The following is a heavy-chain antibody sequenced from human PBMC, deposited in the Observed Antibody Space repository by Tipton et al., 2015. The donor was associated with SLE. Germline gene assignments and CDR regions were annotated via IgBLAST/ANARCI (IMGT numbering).Heavy chain of an antibody. V-gene: IGHV3-23*01. D-gene: IGHD6-19*01. Sequence: SLRLSCAASGFTFSSYAMSWVRQAPGKGLEWVSGIRGSGGSTNYADSVKGRFTISRDNPKNTLYLQMNSLRAEDTALYYCARDTSSGWYYFDYWGQGTLVTVSS. CDR2: IRGSGGST. J-gene: IGHJ4*02. CDR1: GFTFSSYA. CDR3: ARDTSSGWYYFDY.